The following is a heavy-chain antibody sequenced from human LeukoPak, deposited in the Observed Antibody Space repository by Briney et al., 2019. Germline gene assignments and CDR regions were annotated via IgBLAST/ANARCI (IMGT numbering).Heavy chain of an antibody. V-gene: IGHV3-30*03. CDR1: GFTFSSYG. CDR3: AADFAY. CDR2: ISYDGSNK. J-gene: IGHJ4*02. Sequence: PGRSLRLSCAASGFTFSSYGMHWVRQAPGKGLEWVAVISYDGSNKYYADSVKGRFTISRDNSKNTLYLQMNSLRDEDTAVYYCAADFAYWGQGTLVTASS.